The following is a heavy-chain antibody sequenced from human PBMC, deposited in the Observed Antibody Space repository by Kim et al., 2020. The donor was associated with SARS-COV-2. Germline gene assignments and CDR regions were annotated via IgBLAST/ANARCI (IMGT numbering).Heavy chain of an antibody. D-gene: IGHD4-17*01. CDR2: I. V-gene: IGHV3-21*01. CDR3: ASSDYEDAFDI. J-gene: IGHJ3*02. Sequence: INYANSVKGPFTIARDNAKNSLYLQMNSLRAEDTAVYYCASSDYEDAFDIWGQGTMVTVSS.